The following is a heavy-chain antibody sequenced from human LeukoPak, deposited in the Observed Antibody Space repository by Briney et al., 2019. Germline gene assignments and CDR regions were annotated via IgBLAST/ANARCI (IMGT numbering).Heavy chain of an antibody. CDR1: GGSISSGGYY. V-gene: IGHV4-31*03. CDR2: IYYSGST. CDR3: ARVRGTYGHFDY. Sequence: SETLSLTCTASGGSISSGGYYWRWIRQHPGKGLEWIGYIYYSGSTYYNPALKSRVTISVDTSKNQFSLKLSSVTAADTAVYYCARVRGTYGHFDYWGQGTLVTVSS. J-gene: IGHJ4*02. D-gene: IGHD3-16*01.